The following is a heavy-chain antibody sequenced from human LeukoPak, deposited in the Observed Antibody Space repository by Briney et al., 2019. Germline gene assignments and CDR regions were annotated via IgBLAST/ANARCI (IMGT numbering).Heavy chain of an antibody. J-gene: IGHJ4*02. CDR2: IIPIFGTA. Sequence: SVKVSCKASGGTFSSYAISWVRQAPGQGLEWMGGIIPIFGTANYAQKFQGRVTITADESTSAAYMELSSLRSEDTAVYYCARGATVVTYYFDYWGQGTLVTVSS. D-gene: IGHD4-23*01. CDR1: GGTFSSYA. CDR3: ARGATVVTYYFDY. V-gene: IGHV1-69*13.